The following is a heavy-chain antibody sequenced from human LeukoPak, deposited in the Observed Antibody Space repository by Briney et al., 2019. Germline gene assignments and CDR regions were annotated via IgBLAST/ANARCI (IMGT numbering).Heavy chain of an antibody. Sequence: GASVKVSCKASGYTFTSYAMNWVRQAPGQGLEWMGWISACNGNTNYAQKLQGRVTMTTDTSTSTTYMELRSLRSDDTAVYYCARGEPGLHVPLSYYGMDVWGQGTTVTVSS. CDR2: ISACNGNT. D-gene: IGHD5-24*01. CDR1: GYTFTSYA. J-gene: IGHJ6*02. CDR3: ARGEPGLHVPLSYYGMDV. V-gene: IGHV1-18*01.